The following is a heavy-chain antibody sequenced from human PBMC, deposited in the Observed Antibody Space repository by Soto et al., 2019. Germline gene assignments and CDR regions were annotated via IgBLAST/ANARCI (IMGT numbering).Heavy chain of an antibody. J-gene: IGHJ4*02. CDR2: IYYSGST. V-gene: IGHV4-31*11. D-gene: IGHD3-22*01. CDR3: ARSWNTGDYYSLDY. CDR1: GGSISSGGFY. Sequence: QVQLQESGPGLVKPSQTLSLTCAVSGGSISSGGFYWSWIRQHPGKGLEWIGYIYYSGSTYYNPSLRSRVSISVDTSKNQCSLKLSSVTAADTAVYYCARSWNTGDYYSLDYWGQGALVTVSS.